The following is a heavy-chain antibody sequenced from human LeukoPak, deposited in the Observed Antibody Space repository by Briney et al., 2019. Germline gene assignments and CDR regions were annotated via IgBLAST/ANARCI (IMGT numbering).Heavy chain of an antibody. CDR2: ISGSGDNT. CDR3: AKGSYYDSGGSFYFDY. V-gene: IGHV3-23*01. J-gene: IGHJ4*02. D-gene: IGHD3-22*01. Sequence: PGGSLRLSCAASGFTFSSYAMSWVRQAPGKGLEWVSGISGSGDNTYYADSVKGRFTTSRDNSKNTLYVQVNSLGTEDTAAYYCAKGSYYDSGGSFYFDYWGQGTLVTVSS. CDR1: GFTFSSYA.